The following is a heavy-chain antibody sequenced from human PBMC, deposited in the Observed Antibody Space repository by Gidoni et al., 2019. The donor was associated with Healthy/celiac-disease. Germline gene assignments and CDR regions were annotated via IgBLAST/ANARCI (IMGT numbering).Heavy chain of an antibody. CDR2: ISYDGSNK. J-gene: IGHJ4*02. Sequence: QVQLVESGGGVVQPGRSLRLSCSASGFTFMSYGMPWVRQAPGKGLEWVAVISYDGSNKYYADSVKGRFTISRDNSKNTLYLQMNSLRAEDTAVYYCARGHTLYDFWSGYYHYWGQGTLVTVSS. CDR1: GFTFMSYG. D-gene: IGHD3-3*01. CDR3: ARGHTLYDFWSGYYHY. V-gene: IGHV3-30*03.